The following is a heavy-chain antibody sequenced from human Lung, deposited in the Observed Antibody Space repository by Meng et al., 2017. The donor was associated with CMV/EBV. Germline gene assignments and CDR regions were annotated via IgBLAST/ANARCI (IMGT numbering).Heavy chain of an antibody. CDR3: ARVYCGGDCSFDY. CDR1: GYTFTDYY. D-gene: IGHD2-21*01. J-gene: IGHJ4*02. CDR2: INVYSGGT. Sequence: SVKVSCXASGYTFTDYYLHWVRQAPGQGLEWMAWINVYSGGTNSAQKFQGRVALTRDTSIRTAYMELSSLRSDDTAVYYCARVYCGGDCSFDYWGQGMVVTVSS. V-gene: IGHV1-2*02.